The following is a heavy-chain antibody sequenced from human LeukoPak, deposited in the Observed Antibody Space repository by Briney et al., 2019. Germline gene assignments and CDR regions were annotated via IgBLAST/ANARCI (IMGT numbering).Heavy chain of an antibody. J-gene: IGHJ4*02. CDR2: YDPEEGGI. CDR3: AGDRGITITKDFDY. Sequence: ASVKVSCKVSGSTLAESSIHWLRQAPGKGLEWMGGYDPEEGGIIYAQKFLDRVTMTEDTSTTTAYMEVSSLRSEDTAVYFCAGDRGITITKDFDYWGQGTLVTVSS. CDR1: GSTLAESS. D-gene: IGHD1-1*01. V-gene: IGHV1-24*01.